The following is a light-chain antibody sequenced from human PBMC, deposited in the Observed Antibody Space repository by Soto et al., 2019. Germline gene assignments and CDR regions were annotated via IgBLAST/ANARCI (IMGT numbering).Light chain of an antibody. Sequence: SYELTQPPSVSVAPGKTARITCGGNHIGSKSVHWYQQKPGQAPVLVIYYDSDRPSGIPERFSGSNSGNTATLTISRVEAGDEADYYCQVWDSSSDPAVVFGGGTKLTVL. J-gene: IGLJ2*01. CDR1: HIGSKS. CDR3: QVWDSSSDPAVV. CDR2: YDS. V-gene: IGLV3-21*04.